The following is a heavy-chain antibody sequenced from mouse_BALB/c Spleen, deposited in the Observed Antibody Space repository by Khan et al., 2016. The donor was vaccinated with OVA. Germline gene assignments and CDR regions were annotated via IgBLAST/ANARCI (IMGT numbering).Heavy chain of an antibody. D-gene: IGHD1-1*01. CDR1: GYSITSGYA. V-gene: IGHV3-2*02. J-gene: IGHJ2*01. CDR2: ISYSGVT. Sequence: EVQLVESGPGLVKPSQSLSLTCTVTGYSITSGYAWNWIRQFPGNKLEWMGYISYSGVTSYTPSLKSRISITRDTSTNQFFLQLNSVTTEDTATDYCARGNYYGYYFDYWGQGTTLTVSS. CDR3: ARGNYYGYYFDY.